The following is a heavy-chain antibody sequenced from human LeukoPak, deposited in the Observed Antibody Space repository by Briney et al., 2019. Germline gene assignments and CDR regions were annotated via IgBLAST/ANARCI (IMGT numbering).Heavy chain of an antibody. J-gene: IGHJ4*02. V-gene: IGHV3-48*03. CDR2: ISPSGSTK. CDR3: TKLAVASSDS. Sequence: GGSLSLSCAASGFSLSSYEMNWVRQAPGEGLEWVSNISPSGSTKYYADSVKGRFTISRDNAKNSLYLQINSLRAEDTGVYYCTKLAVASSDSWGQGTLVTVSS. D-gene: IGHD6-19*01. CDR1: GFSLSSYE.